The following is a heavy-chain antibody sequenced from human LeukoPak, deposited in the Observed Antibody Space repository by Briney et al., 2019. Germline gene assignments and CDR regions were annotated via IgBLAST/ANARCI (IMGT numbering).Heavy chain of an antibody. CDR1: GYTFTGYY. CDR2: INPNSGGT. V-gene: IGHV1-2*06. D-gene: IGHD6-19*01. J-gene: IGHJ4*02. Sequence: ASGKVSCKASGYTFTGYYMHWVRQAPGQGLEWMGRINPNSGGTNYAQKFQGRVTMTRDTSISTAYMELSRLRSDDTAAYYCASGGRVAEYAGPDDCWVQGTLV. CDR3: ASGGRVAEYAGPDDC.